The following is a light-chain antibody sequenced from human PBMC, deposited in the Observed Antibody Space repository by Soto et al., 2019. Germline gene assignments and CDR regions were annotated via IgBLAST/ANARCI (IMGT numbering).Light chain of an antibody. CDR1: QSVSNNY. Sequence: IVLSQCRGTLSLSQGARATLSCRSSQSVSNNYLAWYQQKPGQAPRPLIYGASNRATGIPDRFSGSGSGTDFTLTISRLEPEDFAVYYCQQYGSSGTFGQGTKVDIK. CDR2: GAS. J-gene: IGKJ1*01. V-gene: IGKV3-20*01. CDR3: QQYGSSGT.